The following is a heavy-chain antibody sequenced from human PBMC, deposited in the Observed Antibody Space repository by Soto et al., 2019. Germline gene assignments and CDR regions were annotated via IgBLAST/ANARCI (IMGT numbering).Heavy chain of an antibody. Sequence: PSETLSLTCTVSGGSITSGGYSWIWIRQHPGKGLEWIGYIYYSGTTYYNPSLKSRLTISVDTSKNQFSLKLSSVTAADTAMYYCAREGDCTNGVCYAYWGQGIQVTVSS. CDR3: AREGDCTNGVCYAY. D-gene: IGHD2-8*01. CDR1: GGSITSGGYS. V-gene: IGHV4-31*03. J-gene: IGHJ4*02. CDR2: IYYSGTT.